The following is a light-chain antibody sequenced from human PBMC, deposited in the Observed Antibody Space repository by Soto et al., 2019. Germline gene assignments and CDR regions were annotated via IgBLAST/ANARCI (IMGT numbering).Light chain of an antibody. Sequence: EIVLTQAPGTLSLSPGERATLSCRASQIFSSYLSWYQQNPGQAPRLLIYDPSNRATSIPARFSGSWSETDSTLIISRLQPDHFALYYCQQYGGSPITFGHGTRLEIK. CDR3: QQYGGSPIT. V-gene: IGKV3-20*01. CDR2: DPS. CDR1: QIFSSY. J-gene: IGKJ5*01.